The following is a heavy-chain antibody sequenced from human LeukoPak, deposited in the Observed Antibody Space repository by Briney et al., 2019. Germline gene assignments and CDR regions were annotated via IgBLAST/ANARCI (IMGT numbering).Heavy chain of an antibody. J-gene: IGHJ4*02. CDR1: GFTFSGSA. V-gene: IGHV3-73*01. Sequence: GGSLKLSCAASGFTFSGSAMHWVRQASGKGLEWVGRIRSKANSYATAYAASVKGRFTISRDDSKDTLYLQMNSLKTEDTAVYYCTTERSGSFPYWGQGALVTVSS. CDR3: TTERSGSFPY. D-gene: IGHD1-26*01. CDR2: IRSKANSYAT.